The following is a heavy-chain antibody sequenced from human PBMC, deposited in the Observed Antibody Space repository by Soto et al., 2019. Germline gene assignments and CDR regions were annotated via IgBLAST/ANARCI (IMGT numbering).Heavy chain of an antibody. CDR2: IYYSGST. D-gene: IGHD6-19*01. J-gene: IGHJ4*02. Sequence: SETLSLTCTVSGGSISSYYWSWIRQPPGKGLEWIGYIYYSGSTNYNPSLKSRVTISVDTSKNQFSLKLSSVTAADTAVYYCARESIAVAGIFDYCGQGTLVPVSS. CDR1: GGSISSYY. V-gene: IGHV4-59*01. CDR3: ARESIAVAGIFDY.